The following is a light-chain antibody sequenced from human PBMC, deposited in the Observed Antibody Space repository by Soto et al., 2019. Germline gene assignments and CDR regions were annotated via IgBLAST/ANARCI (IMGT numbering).Light chain of an antibody. Sequence: QSVLTQPASVSGSPGQSITISCTGTSSNVGAYNYVCWYQHHAGKVPKLIIYDVTDRPSGVSNSFSGSKSGNTASLTISGLQAEDEADYYCSSYTSSDTVIFGGGTKVTVL. V-gene: IGLV2-14*03. J-gene: IGLJ2*01. CDR1: SSNVGAYNY. CDR3: SSYTSSDTVI. CDR2: DVT.